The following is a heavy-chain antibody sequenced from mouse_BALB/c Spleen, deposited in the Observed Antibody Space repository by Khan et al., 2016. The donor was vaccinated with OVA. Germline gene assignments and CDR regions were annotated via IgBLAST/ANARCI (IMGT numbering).Heavy chain of an antibody. J-gene: IGHJ2*01. CDR1: GYSITSGYG. D-gene: IGHD1-2*01. V-gene: IGHV3-2*02. CDR2: ISYSGST. Sequence: EVQLQESGPGLVKPSQSLSLTCTVTGYSITSGYGWNWIRQFPGNKLEWMGYISYSGSTNYNQSLKSRISLTRDTSKNQFFLQLNSVTTEDTATXNCARTARIKYWGQGTTLTVSS. CDR3: ARTARIKY.